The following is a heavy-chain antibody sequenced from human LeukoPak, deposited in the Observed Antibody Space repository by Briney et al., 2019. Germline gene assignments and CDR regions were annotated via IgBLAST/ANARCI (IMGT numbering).Heavy chain of an antibody. CDR1: GYNFTNYW. Sequence: GESLKISCKGSGYNFTNYWIGWVRQAPGKGLEWVSAISGSGGSTYYADSVKGRFTISRDNSKNTLYLQMNNLRAEDTAVYYCAKGGPIEGITMIVVVISHDAFDIWGQGTMVTVPS. CDR2: ISGSGGST. CDR3: AKGGPIEGITMIVVVISHDAFDI. J-gene: IGHJ3*02. D-gene: IGHD3-22*01. V-gene: IGHV3-23*01.